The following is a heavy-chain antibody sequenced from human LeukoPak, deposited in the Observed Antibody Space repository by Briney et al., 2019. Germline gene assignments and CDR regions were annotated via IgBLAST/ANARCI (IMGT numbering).Heavy chain of an antibody. V-gene: IGHV1-8*03. Sequence: GASVKVSCKASGYTFTSYGINWVRQATGQGLEWMGWMNPNSGNTGYAQRFQGRVTITRDTSISTAYMELISLRSEDTAVYYCARVLKKYCSGDSCYRPRGYYYYMDVWGKGTTVTVSS. CDR3: ARVLKKYCSGDSCYRPRGYYYYMDV. CDR1: GYTFTSYG. CDR2: MNPNSGNT. J-gene: IGHJ6*03. D-gene: IGHD2-15*01.